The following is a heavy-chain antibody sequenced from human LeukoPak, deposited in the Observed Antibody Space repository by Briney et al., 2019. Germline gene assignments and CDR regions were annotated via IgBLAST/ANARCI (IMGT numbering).Heavy chain of an antibody. CDR3: ARALRRDGYTGGGGY. D-gene: IGHD5-24*01. J-gene: IGHJ4*02. V-gene: IGHV1-69*06. CDR1: GGTFSSYA. CDR2: IIPIFGTA. Sequence: GSSVKVSCKASGGTFSSYAISWVRQAPGQGLEWMGGIIPIFGTANYAQKFQGRVTITADKSTSTAYMELSSLRSEDTAVYYCARALRRDGYTGGGGYWGQGTLVTVSS.